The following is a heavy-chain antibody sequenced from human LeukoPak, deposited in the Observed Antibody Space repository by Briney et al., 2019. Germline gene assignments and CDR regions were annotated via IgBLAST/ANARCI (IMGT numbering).Heavy chain of an antibody. D-gene: IGHD2-8*02. CDR1: GDSIDSLSYY. CDR3: ARHRVGHCTSVTCPTFEY. V-gene: IGHV4-39*07. J-gene: IGHJ4*02. CDR2: IDYSGRT. Sequence: SETLSLTCSVSGDSIDSLSYYWGWIRQPPGKGPEWIASIDYSGRTFYNPSLVSRVTISVDTSNNEFSLNLTSVTAADTAVYYCARHRVGHCTSVTCPTFEYWGQGTLVTVSS.